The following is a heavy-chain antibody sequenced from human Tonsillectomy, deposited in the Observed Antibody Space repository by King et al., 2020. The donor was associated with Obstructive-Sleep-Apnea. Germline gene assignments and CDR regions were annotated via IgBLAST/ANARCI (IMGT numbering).Heavy chain of an antibody. V-gene: IGHV3-23*04. D-gene: IGHD3-10*01. CDR2: ISGSGAST. CDR3: AKDMVRGGPFDP. J-gene: IGHJ5*02. CDR1: RFTFSSYA. Sequence: DVQLVESGGGLVQPGGSLRLSCAASRFTFSSYAMSWVRQAPGKGLEWVSAISGSGASTYYADSVKGRFTISRDNSKNTLFLQKNSLRAEDTAVYYCAKDMVRGGPFDPWGQGTLVTVSS.